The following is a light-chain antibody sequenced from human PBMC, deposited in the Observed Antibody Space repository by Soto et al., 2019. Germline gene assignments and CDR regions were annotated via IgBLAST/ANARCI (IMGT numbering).Light chain of an antibody. CDR1: QSVSSY. J-gene: IGKJ5*01. V-gene: IGKV3-11*01. CDR2: DAS. Sequence: EIVLTQTPSNLPWAAEERTTLSCRASQSVSSYLAWYQQKPGQAPRLLIYDASNRATGFPARFSGSVSVTDFNFSCSSLEPEDVAVYYCQQRSNLPITFGQGTRLEIK. CDR3: QQRSNLPIT.